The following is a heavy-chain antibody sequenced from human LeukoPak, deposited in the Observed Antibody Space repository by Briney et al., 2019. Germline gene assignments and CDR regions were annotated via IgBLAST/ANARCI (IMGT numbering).Heavy chain of an antibody. Sequence: SGGSLRLSCAASGFTFSSYGMHWVRQAPGKGLEWVAVISYDGRNKYYADSVKGRFTISRDNSKNTLHLQMNSLRAEDTAVYYRANGEPKNYWGQGTLVTVSS. V-gene: IGHV3-30*18. D-gene: IGHD3-10*01. CDR3: ANGEPKNY. CDR2: ISYDGRNK. J-gene: IGHJ4*02. CDR1: GFTFSSYG.